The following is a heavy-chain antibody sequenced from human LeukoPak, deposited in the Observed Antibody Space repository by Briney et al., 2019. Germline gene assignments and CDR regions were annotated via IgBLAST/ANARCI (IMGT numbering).Heavy chain of an antibody. Sequence: GGSLRLSCAASGFTFDDYAMHWVRQVPGKGLEWVSAISGSGGSTYYADSVKGRFTISRDNSKNTLYLQMNSLRAEDTAVYYCAKSGYSGYDSGGYVYWGQGTLVTVSS. V-gene: IGHV3-23*01. CDR3: AKSGYSGYDSGGYVY. CDR2: ISGSGGST. J-gene: IGHJ4*02. CDR1: GFTFDDYA. D-gene: IGHD5-12*01.